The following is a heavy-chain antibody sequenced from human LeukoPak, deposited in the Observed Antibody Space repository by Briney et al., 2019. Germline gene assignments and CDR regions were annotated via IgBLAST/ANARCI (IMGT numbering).Heavy chain of an antibody. J-gene: IGHJ4*02. V-gene: IGHV3-74*01. Sequence: PGGSLRLSCAASGFTFSSYWMHWVRQAPGKGLVWVSCIHSDGSSTSYADSVRGRFTISRDDAKSTLYLQMNSLRAEDTAVYYCARSGWPYYFDYWGQGTLVTVSS. CDR3: ARSGWPYYFDY. CDR2: IHSDGSST. D-gene: IGHD6-19*01. CDR1: GFTFSSYW.